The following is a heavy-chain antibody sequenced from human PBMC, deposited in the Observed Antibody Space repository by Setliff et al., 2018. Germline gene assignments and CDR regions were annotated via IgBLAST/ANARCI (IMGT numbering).Heavy chain of an antibody. J-gene: IGHJ6*02. CDR2: IYYSGST. CDR1: GGSISSYY. CDR3: ASEWGSSSWSSPRYYYYGMDV. Sequence: SETLSLTCTVSGGSISSYYWSWIRQPPGKGLEWIAYIYYSGSTNYNPSFKSRVTISVDTSKNQFSLKLSSVTAADTAVYYCASEWGSSSWSSPRYYYYGMDVWGQGTTVTVSS. D-gene: IGHD6-13*01. V-gene: IGHV4-59*01.